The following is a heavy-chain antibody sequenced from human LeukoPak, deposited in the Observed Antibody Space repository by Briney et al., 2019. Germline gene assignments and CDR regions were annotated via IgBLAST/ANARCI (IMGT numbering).Heavy chain of an antibody. CDR1: GYTFTSYG. V-gene: IGHV1-18*01. J-gene: IGHJ3*02. Sequence: GASVKVSCKASGYTFTSYGISWVRQAPGQGLEWMGWISAYNGNTSYAQKLQGRVTMTTDTSTSTAYMELRSLRSDDTAVYYCARGLVPSGWRRRHRHDAFDIWGQGTMVTVSS. D-gene: IGHD6-19*01. CDR2: ISAYNGNT. CDR3: ARGLVPSGWRRRHRHDAFDI.